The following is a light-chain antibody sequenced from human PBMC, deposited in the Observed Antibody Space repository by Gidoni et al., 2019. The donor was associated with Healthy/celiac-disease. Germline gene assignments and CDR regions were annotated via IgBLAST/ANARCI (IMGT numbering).Light chain of an antibody. J-gene: IGKJ1*01. V-gene: IGKV4-1*01. CDR2: WAS. Sequence: DIVMTQSPDSLAVSLGERATINCKSSQSVFYSSNNKNYLAWYQQKPGQPPKLLIYWASTRESGVPDLFSGSGSGTAFTLTISSLQAEDVAVYYCQQYYSTPPTFGQGTKVEIK. CDR1: QSVFYSSNNKNY. CDR3: QQYYSTPPT.